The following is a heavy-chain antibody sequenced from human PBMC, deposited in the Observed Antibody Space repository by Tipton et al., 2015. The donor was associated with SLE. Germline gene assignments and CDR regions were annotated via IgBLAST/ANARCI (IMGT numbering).Heavy chain of an antibody. CDR2: IYYSGNT. J-gene: IGHJ1*01. V-gene: IGHV4-61*05. Sequence: LRLSCTVSGGSISSSSYYWSWIRQPPGKGLEWIGYIYYSGNTNYNPSLKSRVTISVDTSKNQFSLKLSSVTAADTAVYYCARGGELYPDSGQGTLVTVSS. CDR3: ARGGELYPD. CDR1: GGSISSSSYY. D-gene: IGHD2-8*01.